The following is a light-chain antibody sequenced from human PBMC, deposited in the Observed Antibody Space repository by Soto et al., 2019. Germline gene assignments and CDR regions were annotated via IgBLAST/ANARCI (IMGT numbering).Light chain of an antibody. CDR3: QQLNSYPFT. CDR1: QGISSY. J-gene: IGKJ3*01. Sequence: IQLTQSPSSLSASVGDRVAITCRASQGISSYLAWYQQKPGKAPKLLIYAASTLEIGVPSRFSGSGSGTDFTPTISSLQPEDYATYYCQQLNSYPFTFGPGAKVDIK. V-gene: IGKV1-9*01. CDR2: AAS.